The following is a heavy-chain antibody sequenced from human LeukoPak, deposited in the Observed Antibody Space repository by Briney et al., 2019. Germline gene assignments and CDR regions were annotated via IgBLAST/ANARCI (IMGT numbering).Heavy chain of an antibody. CDR1: GGSISNYY. V-gene: IGHV4-4*07. CDR2: IYSSGST. J-gene: IGHJ4*02. CDR3: ARVWRQQLELDH. Sequence: SETLSLTCSVSGGSISNYYWSWIRQPAGKGLEWIGRIYSSGSTNYSPSLKSRVTISVDTSKNQFSLKLSSVTAADTAVYYCARVWRQQLELDHWGQGTLVIVSS. D-gene: IGHD6-13*01.